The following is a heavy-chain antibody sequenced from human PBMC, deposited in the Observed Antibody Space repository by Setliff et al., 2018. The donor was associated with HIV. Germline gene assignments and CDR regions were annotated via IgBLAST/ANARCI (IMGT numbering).Heavy chain of an antibody. V-gene: IGHV5-51*01. J-gene: IGHJ4*02. CDR2: IYPGDSDT. CDR3: ARKPCSTTCYTDF. CDR1: GYSFTSYW. Sequence: PGESLKISCKGSGYSFTSYWIGWVRQMPGKGLEWMGIIYPGDSDTRYSPSFQGQVTISADKSISTAYLQWSSLKASDTAMYYCARKPCSTTCYTDFWGQGTLVTVSS. D-gene: IGHD2-2*02.